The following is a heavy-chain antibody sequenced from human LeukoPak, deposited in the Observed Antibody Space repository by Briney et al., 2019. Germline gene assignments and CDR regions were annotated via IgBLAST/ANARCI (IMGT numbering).Heavy chain of an antibody. V-gene: IGHV1-2*02. Sequence: ASVKVSCKASGYTFTGYYLHWVRQAPGQGLEWMGWINTNSGGTNYAQKFQGRVTMTRDTSISTAYMELSRLRSDDTAVYYCARERGWELLRGYFDSWGQGTRVTVSS. CDR3: ARERGWELLRGYFDS. CDR2: INTNSGGT. J-gene: IGHJ4*02. CDR1: GYTFTGYY. D-gene: IGHD1-26*01.